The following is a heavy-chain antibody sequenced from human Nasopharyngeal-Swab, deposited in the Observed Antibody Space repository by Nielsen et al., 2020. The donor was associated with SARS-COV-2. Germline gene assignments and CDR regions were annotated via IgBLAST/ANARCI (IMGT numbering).Heavy chain of an antibody. CDR3: ARDEKSQGIFGVVISGQWWFDP. J-gene: IGHJ5*02. V-gene: IGHV7-4-1*02. D-gene: IGHD3-3*01. CDR2: INTNTGNP. Sequence: ASVKVSCKASGYTFTSYAMNWVRQAPGQGLEWMGWINTNTGNPTYAQGFTGRFVFSLDTSVSTAYLRISSLKAEDTAVYYCARDEKSQGIFGVVISGQWWFDPWGQGTLVTVSS. CDR1: GYTFTSYA.